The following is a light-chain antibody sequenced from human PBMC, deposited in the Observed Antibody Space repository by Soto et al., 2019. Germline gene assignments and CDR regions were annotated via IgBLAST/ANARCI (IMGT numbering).Light chain of an antibody. CDR3: QQYNNWPRAT. J-gene: IGKJ4*01. CDR1: QSVLYSSNNKNY. CDR2: WAS. Sequence: DIVMTQSPDSLAVSLGERATINCKSSQSVLYSSNNKNYLAWYQQKPGQPPKALIYWASTRESGVPARFSGSGSGTEFNLTISSLQSEDFGVYYCQQYNNWPRATFGGGTKVDIK. V-gene: IGKV4-1*01.